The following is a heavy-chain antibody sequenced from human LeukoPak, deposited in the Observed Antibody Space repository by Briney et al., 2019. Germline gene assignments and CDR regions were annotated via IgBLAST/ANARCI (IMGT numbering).Heavy chain of an antibody. CDR1: GYTFTSYG. Sequence: ASVKVSCKASGYTFTSYGISWVRQAPGQGLEWMGWISAYNGNTNYAQKLQGRVTMTTDTSTSTAYMELRSLRSDDTAVYYCARARRIAVAGPYNWFDPWGQGTLVTVSS. CDR2: ISAYNGNT. V-gene: IGHV1-18*01. J-gene: IGHJ5*02. CDR3: ARARRIAVAGPYNWFDP. D-gene: IGHD6-19*01.